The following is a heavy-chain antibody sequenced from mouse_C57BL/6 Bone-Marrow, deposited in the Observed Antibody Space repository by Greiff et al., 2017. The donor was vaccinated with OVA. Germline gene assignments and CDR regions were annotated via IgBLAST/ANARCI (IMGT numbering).Heavy chain of an antibody. V-gene: IGHV5-17*01. D-gene: IGHD1-1*01. CDR3: ARGPYYYGSSPFAY. CDR2: ISSGSSTI. CDR1: GFTFSDYG. Sequence: EVMLVESGGGLVKPGGSLKLSCAASGFTFSDYGMHWVRQAPEKGLEWVAYISSGSSTIYYADTVKGRFTISRDNAKNTLFLQMTSLMSEDTAMYYCARGPYYYGSSPFAYWGQGTLVTVSA. J-gene: IGHJ3*01.